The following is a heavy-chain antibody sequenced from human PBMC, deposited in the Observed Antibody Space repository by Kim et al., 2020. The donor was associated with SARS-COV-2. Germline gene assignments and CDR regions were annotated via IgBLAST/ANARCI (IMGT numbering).Heavy chain of an antibody. V-gene: IGHV3-30*02. Sequence: DSVKGRFTISRDKSKNILDLQMNSLRAEDTAVYYSAKDYSGSGSPHYGVDVWGQGTTVTVSS. J-gene: IGHJ6*01. CDR3: AKDYSGSGSPHYGVDV. D-gene: IGHD3-10*01.